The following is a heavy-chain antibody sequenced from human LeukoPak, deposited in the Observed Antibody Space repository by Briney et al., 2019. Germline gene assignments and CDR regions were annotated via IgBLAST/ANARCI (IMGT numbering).Heavy chain of an antibody. Sequence: GGSLRLSCAASGFTFRNFWMSWVRQAPGKGLEWVANIHPEGNEKYHVESVKGRFTISRDNPKSSLFLRMSGLRVEDAAVYYCARGDGFSGDHWGKGTLVTVSS. J-gene: IGHJ4*02. D-gene: IGHD6-25*01. CDR2: IHPEGNEK. CDR3: ARGDGFSGDH. CDR1: GFTFRNFW. V-gene: IGHV3-7*04.